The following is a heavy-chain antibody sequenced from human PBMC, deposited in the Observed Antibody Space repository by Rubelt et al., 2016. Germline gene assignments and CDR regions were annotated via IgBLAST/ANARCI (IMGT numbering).Heavy chain of an antibody. V-gene: IGHV4-34*01. CDR3: ARGTGTTLFGVPTDPYHFDY. Sequence: QVQLQQWGAGLLKPSETLSLTCAVYGGSFSGYYWIWIRQPPGKGLEWIGEINHSGSTSYNPSLKCRVTISVATSKNHLSLRLRSGTAADTAVYYCARGTGTTLFGVPTDPYHFDYWGQGTLVTVSS. J-gene: IGHJ4*02. CDR1: GGSFSGYY. CDR2: INHSGST. D-gene: IGHD3-3*01.